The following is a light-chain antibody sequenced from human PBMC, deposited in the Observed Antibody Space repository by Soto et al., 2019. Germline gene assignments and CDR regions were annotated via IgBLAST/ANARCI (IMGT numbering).Light chain of an antibody. V-gene: IGLV2-14*01. CDR1: SSDVGGYNY. Sequence: QSALTQPASVSGSPGQSITISCTGTSSDVGGYNYVSWYQQHPGKAPKLMIYDVSNRPSGVSNRFSGSKSGNKASLTISGLQAEDEADYYCSSYTSSSTLGVFGTGTKLTVL. CDR3: SSYTSSSTLGV. CDR2: DVS. J-gene: IGLJ1*01.